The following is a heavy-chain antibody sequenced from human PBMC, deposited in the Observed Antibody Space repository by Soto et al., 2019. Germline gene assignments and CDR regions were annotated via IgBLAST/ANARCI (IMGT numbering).Heavy chain of an antibody. CDR3: AREGPAPYYYYGMDV. J-gene: IGHJ6*02. V-gene: IGHV1-18*01. Sequence: QVQLVQSGGEVKKPGASVKVSCKTSGYSFTTYGISWVRQAPGQGLEWMGWISAYNGNTNYAQKLQGRVTMTTDTSTSTAYMELRSQRSDDTAVYYCAREGPAPYYYYGMDVWGQGSKVTVSS. CDR1: GYSFTTYG. CDR2: ISAYNGNT.